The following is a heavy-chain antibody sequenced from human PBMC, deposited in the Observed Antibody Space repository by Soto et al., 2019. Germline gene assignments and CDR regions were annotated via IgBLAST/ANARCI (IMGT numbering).Heavy chain of an antibody. J-gene: IGHJ5*02. CDR2: IYATATT. D-gene: IGHD1-1*01. CDR3: VRDGTKTLRDWFDP. V-gene: IGHV4-4*07. Sequence: SETLSLTCTVSGASISGLYWSWIRKAAGKGLELIGRIYATATTDYNPSLKSRVMMSVDTSKKQFSLKLRSVTAADTAVYYCVRDGTKTLRDWFDPWGQGMSVTVSS. CDR1: GASISGLY.